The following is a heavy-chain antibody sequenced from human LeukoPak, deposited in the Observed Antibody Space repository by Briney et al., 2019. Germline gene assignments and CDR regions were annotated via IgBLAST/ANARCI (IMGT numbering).Heavy chain of an antibody. J-gene: IGHJ4*02. CDR1: GFTFSSYA. V-gene: IGHV3-23*01. Sequence: GGSLRLSCAASGFTFSSYAMSLVRQVPGKGLEWVSTISSSGGTTYYADSVKGRFTISRDNSKNTLSLQMNSLSAEDTAIYYCSKWAGVSDTSNWYGPFDHWGQETLVTVSS. D-gene: IGHD6-13*01. CDR3: SKWAGVSDTSNWYGPFDH. CDR2: ISSSGGTT.